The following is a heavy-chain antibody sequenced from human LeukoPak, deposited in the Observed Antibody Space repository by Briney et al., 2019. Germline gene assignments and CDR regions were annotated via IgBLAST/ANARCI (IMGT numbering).Heavy chain of an antibody. CDR3: AKYSALFTMVRGVPFN. CDR2: IKQDGSEK. D-gene: IGHD3-10*01. J-gene: IGHJ4*02. Sequence: GGSLRLSCAASGFAFSNYWMSWVRQAPGKGLEWVANIKQDGSEKYYVDSLRGRFTISRDNAQNSLYLQMNSLRAEDTAVYYCAKYSALFTMVRGVPFNWGQGILVTVSS. CDR1: GFAFSNYW. V-gene: IGHV3-7*03.